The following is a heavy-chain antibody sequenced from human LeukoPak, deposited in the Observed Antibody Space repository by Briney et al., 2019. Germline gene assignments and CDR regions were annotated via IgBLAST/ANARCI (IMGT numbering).Heavy chain of an antibody. Sequence: SETLSLTCTVSGGSISSYYWSWIRQPPGKGLEWIGYIYYSGSTNYNPSLKSRVTISVDTSKNQFSLKLSSVTAADTAVYYCAREDRLRYFVDYWGQGTLVTVSS. J-gene: IGHJ4*02. CDR1: GGSISSYY. CDR3: AREDRLRYFVDY. CDR2: IYYSGST. V-gene: IGHV4-59*01. D-gene: IGHD3-9*01.